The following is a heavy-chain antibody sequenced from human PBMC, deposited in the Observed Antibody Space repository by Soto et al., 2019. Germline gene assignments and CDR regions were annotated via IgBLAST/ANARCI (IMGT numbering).Heavy chain of an antibody. Sequence: QVQLVQSGAEVKKPGSSVKVSCKASGGTFSSYTISWVRQAPGQGLEWMGRIIPILGIANYAQKFQGRVTITADKSTSTAYMELSSLRSEDTAVYYCARGPQGVVPAALLDYWGQGTLVTVSS. J-gene: IGHJ4*02. CDR2: IIPILGIA. CDR3: ARGPQGVVPAALLDY. CDR1: GGTFSSYT. V-gene: IGHV1-69*02. D-gene: IGHD2-2*01.